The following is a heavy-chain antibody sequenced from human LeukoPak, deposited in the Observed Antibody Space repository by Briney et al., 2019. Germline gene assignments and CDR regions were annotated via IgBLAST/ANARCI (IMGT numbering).Heavy chain of an antibody. CDR1: GGSISSYY. CDR2: ISTSGDST. D-gene: IGHD3-9*01. V-gene: IGHV3-23*01. J-gene: IGHJ4*02. CDR3: ANSLPGTIVPGY. Sequence: PSETLSLTCTVSGGSISSYYWSWVRQAPGKGLDWVSLISTSGDSTYYADSVKGRFTVSRDNAKNTLYLQMNSLRADDTAVYYCANSLPGTIVPGYWGQGTLVTVSS.